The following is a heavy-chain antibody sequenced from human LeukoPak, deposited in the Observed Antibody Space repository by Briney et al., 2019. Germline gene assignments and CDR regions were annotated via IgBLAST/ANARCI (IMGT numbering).Heavy chain of an antibody. V-gene: IGHV1-69*05. D-gene: IGHD5-18*01. J-gene: IGHJ4*02. CDR2: IIPIFGTA. Sequence: ASVKVSRKASGGTFSSYAISWVRQAPGQGLEWMGGIIPIFGTANYAQKFQGRVTITTDESTSTAYMELSSLRSEDTAVYYCARGDSGYSYGGTYWGQGTLVTVSS. CDR3: ARGDSGYSYGGTY. CDR1: GGTFSSYA.